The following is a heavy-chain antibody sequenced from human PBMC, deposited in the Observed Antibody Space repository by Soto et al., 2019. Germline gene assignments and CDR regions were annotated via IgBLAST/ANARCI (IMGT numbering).Heavy chain of an antibody. CDR3: ARDYDSSGYPRYYFDY. CDR2: INPSGGST. CDR1: GYTFTRYY. J-gene: IGHJ4*02. D-gene: IGHD3-22*01. V-gene: IGHV1-46*03. Sequence: ASVKVSCKASGYTFTRYYMHWVRQAPGQGLEWTGIINPSGGSTSYAQKFQGRVTMTRDTSTSTVYMELSSLRSEDTAVYYCARDYDSSGYPRYYFDYWGQGTLVTVSS.